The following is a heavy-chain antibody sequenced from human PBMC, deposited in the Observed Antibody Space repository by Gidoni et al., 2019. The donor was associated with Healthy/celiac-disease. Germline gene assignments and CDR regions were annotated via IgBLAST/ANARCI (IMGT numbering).Heavy chain of an antibody. V-gene: IGHV4-59*01. Sequence: QVQLQESGPGLVKPSETLSLTCTVSGGSISSYYWSWIRQPPGKGLEWIGYIYYSGNTNYNPSLRSRVTISVDTSKNQFSLRLTSVTAADTAVYYCARGDQVLSWFDPWGQGTLVTVSS. CDR2: IYYSGNT. J-gene: IGHJ5*02. CDR3: ARGDQVLSWFDP. D-gene: IGHD3-16*02. CDR1: GGSISSYY.